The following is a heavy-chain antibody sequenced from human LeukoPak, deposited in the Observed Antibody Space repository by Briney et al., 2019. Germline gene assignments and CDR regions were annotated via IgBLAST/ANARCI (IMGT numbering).Heavy chain of an antibody. Sequence: SETLSLTCTVSGGSINSNYWSWIRQPPGKGLEWIGYIYYSGSTNYNPSLQSRVTISVDTSKNQFSLRLSSVTAADTAVYYCARVRYRLAETYIDYWGQGTLVTVSS. CDR2: IYYSGST. D-gene: IGHD3-16*01. CDR3: ARVRYRLAETYIDY. V-gene: IGHV4-59*12. J-gene: IGHJ4*02. CDR1: GGSINSNY.